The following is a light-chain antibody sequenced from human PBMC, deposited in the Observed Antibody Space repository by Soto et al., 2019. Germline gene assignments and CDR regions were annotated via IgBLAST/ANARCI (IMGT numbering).Light chain of an antibody. Sequence: EIVLTQSPGTLSLSPGDRATLSCRASQSVSSNYLAWYQQKPGQAPRLLIYGASSRATGIPDSFSGSGSGIDFTLTISRLEPEDFAVYYCQRYGTSLPLTFGGGTKVDIK. V-gene: IGKV3-20*01. CDR2: GAS. CDR1: QSVSSNY. CDR3: QRYGTSLPLT. J-gene: IGKJ4*01.